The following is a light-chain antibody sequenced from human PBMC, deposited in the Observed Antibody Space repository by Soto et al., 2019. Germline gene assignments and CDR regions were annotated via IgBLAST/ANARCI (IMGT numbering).Light chain of an antibody. CDR1: QSVSIY. CDR3: QQYGISPRT. CDR2: DAS. Sequence: EIVLTQSPATLSLSPGERATLSCRSSQSVSIYLAWYQQKPGQAPRLLIYDASSRATGIPDRFSGSGSGTDFTLTISRLEPEDFAVYYCQQYGISPRTFGQGTKVDIK. J-gene: IGKJ1*01. V-gene: IGKV3-20*01.